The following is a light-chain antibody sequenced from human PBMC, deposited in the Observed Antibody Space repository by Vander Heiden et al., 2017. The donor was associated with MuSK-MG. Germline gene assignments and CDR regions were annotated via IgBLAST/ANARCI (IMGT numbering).Light chain of an antibody. CDR2: LGS. V-gene: IGKV2-28*01. Sequence: DRGMTHSPLSLPVTPGEPASISCRSSRSLLHSNGYNYLDCYLQPPGQPPQLLFYLGSNPASGVPDRFSGSCSGTYFTLKISIVSADDVVVYYCMQALQTPHTFGQGTKLEIK. J-gene: IGKJ2*01. CDR3: MQALQTPHT. CDR1: RSLLHSNGYNY.